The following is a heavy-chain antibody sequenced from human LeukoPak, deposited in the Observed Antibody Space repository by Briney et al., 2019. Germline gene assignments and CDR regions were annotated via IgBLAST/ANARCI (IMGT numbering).Heavy chain of an antibody. V-gene: IGHV3-7*01. J-gene: IGHJ4*02. CDR3: ATDRDNSDWQKRFDS. CDR2: INQDASEI. D-gene: IGHD2-21*02. Sequence: GGSLRLSCAASGFTFSTYWMNWYRQAPGKGLEWVGNINQDASEINYADSVRGRFTISRDNAKNSLHLQMNSLRAEDTAVYYCATDRDNSDWQKRFDSWGQGTLVTVSS. CDR1: GFTFSTYW.